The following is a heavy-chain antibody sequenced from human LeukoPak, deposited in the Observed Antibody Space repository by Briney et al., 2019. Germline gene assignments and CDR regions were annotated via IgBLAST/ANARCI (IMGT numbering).Heavy chain of an antibody. CDR1: GYSFTSYW. J-gene: IGHJ3*02. Sequence: GESLKISCKGSGYSFTSYWIGWVRQMPGKGLEWMGIIYPGDSDTRYSPSFQGQVTISADKSISTAYLQWSSLKASDTAMYYCAGTAMAKHGYSSSWYEAEYAFDIWGQGTMVTVSS. D-gene: IGHD6-13*01. CDR3: AGTAMAKHGYSSSWYEAEYAFDI. V-gene: IGHV5-51*01. CDR2: IYPGDSDT.